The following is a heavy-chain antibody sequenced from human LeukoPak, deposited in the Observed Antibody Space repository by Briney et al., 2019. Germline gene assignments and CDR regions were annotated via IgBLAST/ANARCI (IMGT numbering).Heavy chain of an antibody. CDR2: FDPEDGET. Sequence: ASVKVSCKVPGYTLTELSMHWVRQAPGKGLEWTGGFDPEDGETIYAQKFQGRVTMTEDTSTDTAYMELSSLRSEDTAVYYCAIFGGNPLNWFSPWGQGTLVIVSS. V-gene: IGHV1-24*01. CDR3: AIFGGNPLNWFSP. CDR1: GYTLTELS. D-gene: IGHD1-26*01. J-gene: IGHJ5*02.